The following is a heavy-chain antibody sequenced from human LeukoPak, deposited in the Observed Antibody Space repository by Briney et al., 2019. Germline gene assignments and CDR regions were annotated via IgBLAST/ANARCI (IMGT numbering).Heavy chain of an antibody. CDR1: GYTFTSYY. CDR3: ARGFLTIGGFPITRFDP. Sequence: GASVKVSCKASGYTFTSYYMHWVRQAPGQGLEWMGWINPNSGGTNYAQKFQGRVTMTRDTSISTAYMELSRLRSDDTAVYYCARGFLTIGGFPITRFDPWGQGTLVTVSS. J-gene: IGHJ5*02. V-gene: IGHV1-2*02. CDR2: INPNSGGT. D-gene: IGHD3-3*01.